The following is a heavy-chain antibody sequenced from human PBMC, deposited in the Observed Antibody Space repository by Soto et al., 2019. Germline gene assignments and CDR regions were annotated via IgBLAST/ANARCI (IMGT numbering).Heavy chain of an antibody. Sequence: QVQLVQSGAEVKKPGSSVKVSCKASGGTFSSYAISWVRQAPGQGLEWMGGSIPIFGTANYAQKFQGRVTLTADESTSTADMELSSLRSEDTAVYYCARDLGVVVTANSGDYWGQGTLVTVSS. CDR3: ARDLGVVVTANSGDY. CDR2: SIPIFGTA. V-gene: IGHV1-69*01. CDR1: GGTFSSYA. D-gene: IGHD2-21*02. J-gene: IGHJ4*02.